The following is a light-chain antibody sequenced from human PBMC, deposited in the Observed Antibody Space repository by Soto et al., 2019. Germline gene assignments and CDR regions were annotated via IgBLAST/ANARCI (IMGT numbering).Light chain of an antibody. CDR3: QQLFDSPIT. J-gene: IGKJ5*01. Sequence: DIQLTQSPSFLSPSIGESVTIICRASQVISTSLAWYQVTPGKAPNLLIYAASTLESGVPSRFSATVSGSEFSLTITSLQPEDFATYYCQQLFDSPITFGQGTRLEI. CDR1: QVISTS. V-gene: IGKV1-9*01. CDR2: AAS.